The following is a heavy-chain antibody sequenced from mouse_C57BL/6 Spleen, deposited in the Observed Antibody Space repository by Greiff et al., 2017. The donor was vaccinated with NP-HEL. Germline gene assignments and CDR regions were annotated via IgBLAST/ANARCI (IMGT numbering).Heavy chain of an antibody. CDR3: ARVITTVVAGGNYFDY. Sequence: VQRVESGPGLVAPSQSLSITCTVSGFSLTSYAISWVRQPPGKGLEWLGVIWTGGGTNYNSALKSRLSISKDNSKSQVFLKMNSLQTDDTARYYCARVITTVVAGGNYFDYWGQGTTLTVSS. J-gene: IGHJ2*01. V-gene: IGHV2-9-1*01. CDR2: IWTGGGT. D-gene: IGHD1-1*01. CDR1: GFSLTSYA.